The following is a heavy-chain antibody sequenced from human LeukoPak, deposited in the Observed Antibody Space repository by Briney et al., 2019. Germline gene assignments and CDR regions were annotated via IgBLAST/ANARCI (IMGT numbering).Heavy chain of an antibody. CDR2: ISTYNGDT. V-gene: IGHV1-18*01. D-gene: IGHD1-26*01. J-gene: IGHJ4*02. CDR3: ARGSYYGY. Sequence: ASVKVSCKASGYTFTDYGISWVRQAPGQGLEWMGWISTYNGDTNFAQKFQGRVTMTTDTSTSTAYMELRSLTSDDTAVYYCARGSYYGYWGQGTLVTVSS. CDR1: GYTFTDYG.